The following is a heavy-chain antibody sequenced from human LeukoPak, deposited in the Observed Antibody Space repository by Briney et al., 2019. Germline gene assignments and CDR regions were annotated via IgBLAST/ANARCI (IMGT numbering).Heavy chain of an antibody. J-gene: IGHJ4*02. CDR3: ARDFGYCSGGSCYSTYYFDY. CDR2: ISSSSSYI. Sequence: GGSLRLSCAASGFTFSSYSMNWVRQAPGKGLEWVSSISSSSSYIYYADSVKGRFTISRDNAKNSLYLQMNSLRAEDTAVYYCARDFGYCSGGSCYSTYYFDYWGQGTLVTVSS. D-gene: IGHD2-15*01. CDR1: GFTFSSYS. V-gene: IGHV3-21*01.